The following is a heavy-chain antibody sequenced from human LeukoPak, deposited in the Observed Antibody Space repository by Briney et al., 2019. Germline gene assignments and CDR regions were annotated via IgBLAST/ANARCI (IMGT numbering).Heavy chain of an antibody. CDR2: IRYDGSNK. Sequence: LAGGSLRLSCAASGFTFSSYGMHWVRQAPREGLERVAFIRYDGSNKYYADSVKGSLTISRENSKNTLYLQMNSQRAEDAAVFYCTKDQKVYDAFDIWGQGTMVTVSS. CDR1: GFTFSSYG. V-gene: IGHV3-30*02. J-gene: IGHJ3*02. CDR3: TKDQKVYDAFDI. D-gene: IGHD5/OR15-5a*01.